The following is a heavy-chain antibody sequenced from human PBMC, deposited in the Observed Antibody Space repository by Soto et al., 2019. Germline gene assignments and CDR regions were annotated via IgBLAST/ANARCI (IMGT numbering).Heavy chain of an antibody. CDR3: ASRDPGTSVDY. D-gene: IGHD1-7*01. V-gene: IGHV4-4*02. CDR2: IYRTGST. Sequence: SETLSLTCAVSGGSFTSNNWWTWVRQPPGQGLEWVGEIYRTGSTNYNPSLKSRVTISLDKSENQFSLKVTSLTAADTAVYYCASRDPGTSVDYWGQGTLVTVS. CDR1: GGSFTSNNW. J-gene: IGHJ4*02.